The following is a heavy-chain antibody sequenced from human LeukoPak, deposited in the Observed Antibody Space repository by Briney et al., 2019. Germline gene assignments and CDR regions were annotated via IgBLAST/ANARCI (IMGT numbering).Heavy chain of an antibody. CDR3: TRQAPYCTNGVCYSFNYYIDV. Sequence: SGALCLTCAVYGGSLSGYYWSWIRQPPGKGLEWVGEINHSGSTNYNPSLKSRVTISLDTSKNRLPRMLSSMTAAHTTGLYCTRQAPYCTNGVCYSFNYYIDVWPKGPTVTVSS. CDR1: GGSLSGYY. V-gene: IGHV4-34*01. J-gene: IGHJ6*03. CDR2: INHSGST. D-gene: IGHD2-8*01.